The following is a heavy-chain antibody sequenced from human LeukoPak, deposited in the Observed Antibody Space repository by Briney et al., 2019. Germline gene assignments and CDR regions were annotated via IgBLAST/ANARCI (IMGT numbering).Heavy chain of an antibody. CDR2: INHSGST. J-gene: IGHJ6*03. CDR1: GGSFSGYY. CDR3: ARGTGWYGGSYYGTRGYYYYMDV. D-gene: IGHD1-26*01. Sequence: SETLSLTCAVYGGSFSGYYWSWIRQPPGKGLEWIGEINHSGSTNYNPSLKSRVTISVDTSKNQFSLKLSSVTAADTAVYYCARGTGWYGGSYYGTRGYYYYMDVWGKGTTVTVSS. V-gene: IGHV4-34*01.